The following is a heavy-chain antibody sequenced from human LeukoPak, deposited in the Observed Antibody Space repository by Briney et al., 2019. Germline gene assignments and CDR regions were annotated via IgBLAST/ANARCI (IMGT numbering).Heavy chain of an antibody. V-gene: IGHV3-7*01. CDR3: ARADSSGKIFDY. J-gene: IGHJ4*02. CDR2: IKEDGSEK. Sequence: PGGSLRLSCAASEFTFSNYWMSRVRQAPGKGLEWVANIKEDGSEKYYVDSVKGRFTISRDNAKNSLYLQMNTPRAEDTAVYYCARADSSGKIFDYWGQGTRVTVSS. CDR1: EFTFSNYW. D-gene: IGHD3-22*01.